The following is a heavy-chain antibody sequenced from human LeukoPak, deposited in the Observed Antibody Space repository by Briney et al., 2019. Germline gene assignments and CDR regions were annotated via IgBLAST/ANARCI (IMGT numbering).Heavy chain of an antibody. J-gene: IGHJ4*02. CDR1: GFTFSSYG. D-gene: IGHD2-2*01. CDR2: ISGSGDRT. Sequence: GRSLRLSCAASGFTFSSYGMHWVRQAPGKGLEWVSAISGSGDRTAYADSVKSRFTISRDNSKETLYLQLNSLRAEDTAIYYCAKGYCSSTTCQYYFDFWGQGTLVTVSS. V-gene: IGHV3-23*01. CDR3: AKGYCSSTTCQYYFDF.